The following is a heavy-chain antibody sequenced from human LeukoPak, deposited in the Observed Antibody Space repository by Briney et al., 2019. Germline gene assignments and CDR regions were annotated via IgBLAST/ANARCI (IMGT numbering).Heavy chain of an antibody. CDR2: ISTYNGDT. V-gene: IGHV1-18*01. Sequence: ASVKVSCKASGYKFTHYGINWVRQAPGQGLEWMGWISTYNGDTHFAQRLQGRVSLTTDTSTNTAYMELRSLRSDDTAMYFCARAPREGAFDYWGQGTRVTVSS. CDR1: GYKFTHYG. CDR3: ARAPREGAFDY. D-gene: IGHD3-16*01. J-gene: IGHJ4*02.